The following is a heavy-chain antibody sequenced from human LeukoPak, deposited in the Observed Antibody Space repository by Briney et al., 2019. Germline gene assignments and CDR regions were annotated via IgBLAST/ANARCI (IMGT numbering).Heavy chain of an antibody. Sequence: GGSLRLSCAASGFTFSSYDMHWVRQATGKGLEWFSAIGTAGDTYYPGSVKGRFTISRENAKNSLYLQMNSLRAGDTAVYYCARARYYDSSGSYYFDYWGQGTLVTVSS. J-gene: IGHJ4*02. V-gene: IGHV3-13*01. CDR2: IGTAGDT. CDR3: ARARYYDSSGSYYFDY. D-gene: IGHD3-22*01. CDR1: GFTFSSYD.